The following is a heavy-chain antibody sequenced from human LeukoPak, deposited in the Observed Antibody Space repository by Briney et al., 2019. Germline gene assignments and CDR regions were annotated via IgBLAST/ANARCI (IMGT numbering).Heavy chain of an antibody. Sequence: SETRSLTCTVSGGSISSYYWSWIRQPPGKGLEWIGYIYYSGSTNYNPSLKSRVTISVDTSKNQFSLKLSSVTAADTAVYYCARSGGGWQGGSWEYYFDYWGQGTLVTVSA. J-gene: IGHJ4*02. CDR2: IYYSGST. D-gene: IGHD2-15*01. V-gene: IGHV4-59*08. CDR1: GGSISSYY. CDR3: ARSGGGWQGGSWEYYFDY.